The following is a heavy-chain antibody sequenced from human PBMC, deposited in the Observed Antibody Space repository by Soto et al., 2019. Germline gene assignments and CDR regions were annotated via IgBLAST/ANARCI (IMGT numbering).Heavy chain of an antibody. V-gene: IGHV1-69*01. CDR2: IIPIFGTA. D-gene: IGHD2-21*02. J-gene: IGHJ6*02. CDR3: ARDFVRHIVVVTAMDYYGMDV. Sequence: QVQLVQSGAEVKKPGSSVKVSCKASGGTFSSYAISWVRQAPGQGLEWMGGIIPIFGTANYAQKFQGRVTITADETTSTAYMELSSLRSEDTGVYYCARDFVRHIVVVTAMDYYGMDVWGQGTTVTVSS. CDR1: GGTFSSYA.